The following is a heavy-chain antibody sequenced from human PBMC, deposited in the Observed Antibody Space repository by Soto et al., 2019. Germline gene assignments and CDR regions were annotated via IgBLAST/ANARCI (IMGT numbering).Heavy chain of an antibody. CDR2: IYSGGTT. CDR3: GRNYYNDY. CDR1: GFTVSSTY. V-gene: IGHV3-66*01. J-gene: IGHJ4*02. Sequence: EVPLVESGGDLVQPGGSLRLSCAASGFTVSSTYMTWVRQAPGKGLEWVSVIYSGGTTYYADSVKGRFTISRDNTKNTLYLQMNSLRAEDTAVYYCGRNYYNDYWGQGTLVTVSS.